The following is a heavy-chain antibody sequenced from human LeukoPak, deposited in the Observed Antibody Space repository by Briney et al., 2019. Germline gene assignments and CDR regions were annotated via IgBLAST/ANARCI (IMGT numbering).Heavy chain of an antibody. CDR1: DGSINSAF. CDR3: ARIPDVSGWPFDY. J-gene: IGHJ4*02. CDR2: IRYSGRT. D-gene: IGHD6-19*01. V-gene: IGHV4-59*01. Sequence: SETLSLTCTASDGSINSAFWTWIRQPPGKGLEWIGYIRYSGRTSYNPSLKSRVTISIDTSKNLFSLKLRSVTTADTAIYYCARIPDVSGWPFDYWGQGTLVTVSS.